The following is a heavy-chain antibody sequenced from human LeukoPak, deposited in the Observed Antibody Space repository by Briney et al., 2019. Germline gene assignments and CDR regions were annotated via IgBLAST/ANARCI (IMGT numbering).Heavy chain of an antibody. J-gene: IGHJ4*02. Sequence: GGSLRLSCAASGFTFSSYEMNWVRQAPGKGLEWVSGIGTLLDTDYPDSLKGRFTISRENAKNSVFLQMNNVRAGDTAVYYCVRGRNNNYYDDSGYYPYWGQGTLVTVSS. CDR1: GFTFSSYE. V-gene: IGHV3-13*01. CDR3: VRGRNNNYYDDSGYYPY. D-gene: IGHD3-22*01. CDR2: IGTLLDT.